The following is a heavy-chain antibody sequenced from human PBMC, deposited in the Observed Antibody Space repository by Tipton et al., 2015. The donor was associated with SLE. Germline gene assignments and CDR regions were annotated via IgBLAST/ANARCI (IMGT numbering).Heavy chain of an antibody. V-gene: IGHV3-48*03. CDR3: ARGWSSWFYWYFDL. D-gene: IGHD6-13*01. CDR2: ISSSGSTI. CDR1: GFTFSSYE. Sequence: GSLRLSCAASGFTFSSYEMNWVRQAPGKGLEWVSYISSSGSTIYYADSVKGRFTISRDNAKNSLYLQMNSLRAEDTAVYYCARGWSSWFYWYFDLWGRGTLVTISS. J-gene: IGHJ2*01.